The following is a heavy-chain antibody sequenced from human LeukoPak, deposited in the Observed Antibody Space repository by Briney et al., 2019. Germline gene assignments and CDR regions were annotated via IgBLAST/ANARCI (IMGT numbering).Heavy chain of an antibody. V-gene: IGHV4-59*02. D-gene: IGHD2-2*02. CDR2: IYYTGST. CDR1: GGSVSSYY. J-gene: IGHJ6*03. Sequence: SETLSLTCTVSGGSVSSYYWSWIRQPPGKGLEWIGYIYYTGSTNYNPSLKSRVTISVDTSKNQLSLKLSSVTAADTAVYYCARTDGPDCISTSCYTDDYYHYYMDVWGKGPRSPSP. CDR3: ARTDGPDCISTSCYTDDYYHYYMDV.